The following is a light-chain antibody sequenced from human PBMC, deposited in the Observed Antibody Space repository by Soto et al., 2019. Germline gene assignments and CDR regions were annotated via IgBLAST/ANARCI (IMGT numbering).Light chain of an antibody. CDR1: QSVSSSY. V-gene: IGKV3-20*01. J-gene: IGKJ4*01. CDR2: GAS. Sequence: IVLTQSPGTLSLSPGERATLSCRASQSVSSSYLAWYQQKPGQAPRHLIYGASSRATGIPDRFSGSGSWTDFTLTISRLEPEGLALYYWHQDGSSHLGTFGGGTKVEIK. CDR3: HQDGSSHLGT.